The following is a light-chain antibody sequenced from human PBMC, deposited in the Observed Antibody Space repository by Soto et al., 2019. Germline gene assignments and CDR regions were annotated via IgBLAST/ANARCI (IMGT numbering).Light chain of an antibody. Sequence: VMTQSPATLSVSPGERATLSCRASQSVNRNLAWYQQKPGQAPRLLISAASTRATGIPARFSGSGSETEFTLTISSLQSEDFAVYYCKQYNNWWTFGQGTKVEMK. J-gene: IGKJ1*01. CDR2: AAS. CDR1: QSVNRN. V-gene: IGKV3-15*01. CDR3: KQYNNWWT.